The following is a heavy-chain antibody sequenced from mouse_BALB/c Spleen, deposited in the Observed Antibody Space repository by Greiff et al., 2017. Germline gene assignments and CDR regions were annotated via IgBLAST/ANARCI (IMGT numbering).Heavy chain of an antibody. Sequence: EVKLVESGGGLVKPGGSLKLSCAASGFAFSSYDMSWVRQTPEKRLEWVAYISSGGGSTYYPDTVKGRVTISRDNAKNTLYLQMSSLKSEDTAMYYCERHEGGNSDWFAYWGQGTLVTVSA. V-gene: IGHV5-12-1*01. J-gene: IGHJ3*01. CDR1: GFAFSSYD. CDR3: ERHEGGNSDWFAY. D-gene: IGHD1-1*02. CDR2: ISSGGGST.